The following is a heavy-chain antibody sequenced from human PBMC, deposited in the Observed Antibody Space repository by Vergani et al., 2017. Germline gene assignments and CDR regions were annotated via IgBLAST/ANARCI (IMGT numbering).Heavy chain of an antibody. CDR1: GFPFSGSY. V-gene: IGHV3-15*01. Sequence: EVQLVESGGGLLKPGESLRLSCAVSGFPFSGSYMTWVRKAPGKGLEWGSRIQFRVNGDATDYAAPVKGRFTISRDNSKNTLYLQMNSLRAEDMAVYYCARYSHTWYDYFDYWGQGTLVTVSS. D-gene: IGHD5-12*01. J-gene: IGHJ4*02. CDR3: ARYSHTWYDYFDY. CDR2: IQFRVNGDAT.